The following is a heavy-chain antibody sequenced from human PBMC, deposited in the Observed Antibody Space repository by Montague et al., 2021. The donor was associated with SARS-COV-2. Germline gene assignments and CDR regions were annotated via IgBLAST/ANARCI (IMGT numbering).Heavy chain of an antibody. CDR1: GGSISSSGYY. J-gene: IGHJ3*02. D-gene: IGHD3-22*01. Sequence: SETLSLTCTVSGGSISSSGYYWGWIRQPPGKGLEWIGSIYYSGNTYYSPSLQSRVTISVDTSKNQFSLRLNSMTAADTAVYYCARLPPYRFNSNGHYYNAVDIWGQGTRVTVSS. CDR3: ARLPPYRFNSNGHYYNAVDI. CDR2: IYYSGNT. V-gene: IGHV4-39*01.